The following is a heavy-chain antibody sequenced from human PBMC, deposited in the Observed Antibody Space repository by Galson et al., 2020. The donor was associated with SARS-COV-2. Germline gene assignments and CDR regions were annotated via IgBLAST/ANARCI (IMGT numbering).Heavy chain of an antibody. D-gene: IGHD3-9*01. J-gene: IGHJ4*02. CDR2: ISARGDAT. CDR3: AKDYDILTGPI. V-gene: IGHV3-23*01. CDR1: GFAFSTYA. Sequence: GESLKISCAASGFAFSTYALSWVRQAPGRGLEWVSAISARGDATYYADSVKGRFTISRDNSKKTLYLQMNSLRAEDTAVYYCAKDYDILTGPIWGQGTLVTVSS.